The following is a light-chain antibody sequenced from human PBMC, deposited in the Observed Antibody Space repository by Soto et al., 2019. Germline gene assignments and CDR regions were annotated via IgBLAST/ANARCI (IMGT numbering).Light chain of an antibody. CDR1: QSVSGTY. V-gene: IGKV3-20*01. J-gene: IGKJ4*01. Sequence: IVLTQSPGTLSLSPGERATLSCRASQSVSGTYLAWYQQKPGQAPRLLIYGASSRATGIPDRFSGSGSGTDFTLTISRLEPEDFAVYYCQRYGTSLPLTFGGGTKVDIK. CDR2: GAS. CDR3: QRYGTSLPLT.